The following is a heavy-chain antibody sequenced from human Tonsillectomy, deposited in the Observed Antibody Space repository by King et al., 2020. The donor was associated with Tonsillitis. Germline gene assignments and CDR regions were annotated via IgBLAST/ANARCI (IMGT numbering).Heavy chain of an antibody. CDR2: INPNSGDT. D-gene: IGHD3-22*01. Sequence: QLVQSGAELRKPGASVSVSCRTSADTFAGHFVHWVRQAPGQGLEWMGWINPNSGDTHYAQKFQGRVTMSGGVSATTAYMGLSSLGPDDSAVYYCATNALGSDSSAYRDFRHWGQGTLVTVSS. V-gene: IGHV1-2*02. CDR1: ADTFAGHF. J-gene: IGHJ1*01. CDR3: ATNALGSDSSAYRDFRH.